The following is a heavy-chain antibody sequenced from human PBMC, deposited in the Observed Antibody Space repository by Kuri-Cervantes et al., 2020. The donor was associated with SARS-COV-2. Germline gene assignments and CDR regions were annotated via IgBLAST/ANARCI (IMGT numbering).Heavy chain of an antibody. D-gene: IGHD6-13*01. J-gene: IGHJ3*02. CDR2: IYYSGST. CDR3: ARDLRPKAAAGTRNAFDI. CDR1: GGSISSSSYY. V-gene: IGHV4-39*07. Sequence: SETLSLTCTVSGGSISSSSYYWGWIRQPPGKGLEWIGSIYYSGSTYYNPSLKSRVPISVDTSKNQFSLKLSSVTAADTAVYYCARDLRPKAAAGTRNAFDIWGQGTMVTVSS.